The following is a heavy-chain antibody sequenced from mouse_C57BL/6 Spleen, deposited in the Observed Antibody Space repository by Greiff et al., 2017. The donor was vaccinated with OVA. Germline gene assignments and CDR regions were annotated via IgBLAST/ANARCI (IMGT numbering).Heavy chain of an antibody. Sequence: EVQLQQSGPVLVKPGASVKMSCKASGYTFTDYYMNWVKQSHGKSLEWIGVINPYNGGTSYNQKFKGKATLTVDKSSSTAYMELNSLTSEDSAVYYCARGAGNYGSSYYYAMDYWGQGTSVTVSS. CDR2: INPYNGGT. J-gene: IGHJ4*01. D-gene: IGHD1-1*01. CDR3: ARGAGNYGSSYYYAMDY. V-gene: IGHV1-19*01. CDR1: GYTFTDYY.